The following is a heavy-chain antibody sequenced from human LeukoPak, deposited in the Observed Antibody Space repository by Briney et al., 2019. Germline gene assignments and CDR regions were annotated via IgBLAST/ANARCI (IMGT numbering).Heavy chain of an antibody. J-gene: IGHJ3*02. CDR1: GGTFSSYA. V-gene: IGHV1-69*13. D-gene: IGHD2-2*02. Sequence: ASVKVSCKASGGTFSSYAISWVRQAPGQGLEWMGGIIPIFGTANYAQKFQGRVTITADESTSTAYMELSSLRSEDTAVYYCARGGVVVPAAIQLDAFDIWGQGTMVTVSS. CDR3: ARGGVVVPAAIQLDAFDI. CDR2: IIPIFGTA.